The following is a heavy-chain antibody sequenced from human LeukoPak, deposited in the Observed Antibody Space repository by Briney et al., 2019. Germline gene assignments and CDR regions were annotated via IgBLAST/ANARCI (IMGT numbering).Heavy chain of an antibody. CDR1: GFTFSNYW. CDR3: GRGSGDYGGVDY. CDR2: IKQDGSVK. D-gene: IGHD4-17*01. V-gene: IGHV3-7*01. Sequence: PGGSLRLSCAASGFTFSNYWMSWVRQAPGKGLEWVANIKQDGSVKYYVDSVKGRFTISRDNAKNSVWLQMNSLRAEDTAVYHCGRGSGDYGGVDYWGQGTLVTVSS. J-gene: IGHJ4*02.